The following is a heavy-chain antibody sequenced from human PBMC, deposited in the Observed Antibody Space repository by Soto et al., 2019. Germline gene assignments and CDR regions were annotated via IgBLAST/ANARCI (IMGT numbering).Heavy chain of an antibody. J-gene: IGHJ4*02. CDR1: GFTFSSYA. Sequence: PGGSLRLSCAASGFTFSSYAMSWVRQAPGKGLEWVSAISGSGGSTYYADSVKGRFTISRENAKNSLYLQMNSLRAGDTAVYYCARARYCSGGSCLDYWGQGTLVTVSS. CDR2: ISGSGGST. V-gene: IGHV3-23*01. CDR3: ARARYCSGGSCLDY. D-gene: IGHD2-15*01.